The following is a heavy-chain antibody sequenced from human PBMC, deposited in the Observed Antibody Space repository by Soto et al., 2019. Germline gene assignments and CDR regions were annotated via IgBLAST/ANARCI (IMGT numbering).Heavy chain of an antibody. CDR3: ARGNDYGDYYFDY. D-gene: IGHD4-17*01. Sequence: SETLSLTCTVSSCSISFYYWSWIRQPPGKGREWIGYIYYSGSTNYNPPLKSRVTISVDTSKNQFSLKLSSVTAAHTAVYYCARGNDYGDYYFDYWGQGTLLTVS. V-gene: IGHV4-59*01. CDR2: IYYSGST. CDR1: SCSISFYY. J-gene: IGHJ4*02.